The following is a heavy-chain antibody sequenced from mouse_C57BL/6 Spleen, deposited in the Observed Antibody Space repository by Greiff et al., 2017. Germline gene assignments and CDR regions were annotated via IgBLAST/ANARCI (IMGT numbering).Heavy chain of an antibody. CDR1: GYTFTDYN. J-gene: IGHJ4*01. D-gene: IGHD1-1*01. V-gene: IGHV1-18*01. CDR3: ARYDGSSYGTYAMDY. CDR2: INPNNGGT. Sequence: VQLKQSGPELVKPGASVKIPCKASGYTFTDYNMDWVKQSHGKSLEWIGDINPNNGGTIYNQKFKGKATLTVDKSSSTAYMELRSLTSEDTAVYYCARYDGSSYGTYAMDYWGQGTSVTVSS.